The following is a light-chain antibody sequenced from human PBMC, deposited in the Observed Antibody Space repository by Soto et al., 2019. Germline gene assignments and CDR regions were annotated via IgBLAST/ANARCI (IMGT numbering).Light chain of an antibody. J-gene: IGLJ1*01. CDR2: EVN. Sequence: QSVLTQPASVSGSPGQSITISCTGTSSDIGAYNYVSWYQQYPGRAPKLMIYEVNNRPSGVSNRFSGSKSGNTASLTISGLQAEDEADYYCSSFTTSSTYVVGAGTKVTLL. CDR3: SSFTTSSTYV. V-gene: IGLV2-14*01. CDR1: SSDIGAYNY.